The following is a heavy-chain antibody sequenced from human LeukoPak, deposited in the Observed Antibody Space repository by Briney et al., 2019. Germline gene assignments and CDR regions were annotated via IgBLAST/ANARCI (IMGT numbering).Heavy chain of an antibody. Sequence: ASVKVSCKASGYTFTSFQMHWVRQAPGQGLEWMGMIIPSDGSTSSAQKFQGRVTMTRDTSTSTVYMELSSLRSEDTAVIYRARDSSGWTVDYWGQGTLVTVSA. CDR2: IIPSDGST. CDR3: ARDSSGWTVDY. V-gene: IGHV1-46*01. J-gene: IGHJ4*02. CDR1: GYTFTSFQ. D-gene: IGHD6-19*01.